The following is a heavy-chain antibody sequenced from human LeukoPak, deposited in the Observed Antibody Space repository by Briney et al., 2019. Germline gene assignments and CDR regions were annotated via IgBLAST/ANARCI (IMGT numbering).Heavy chain of an antibody. V-gene: IGHV3-23*01. Sequence: GGSLRLSCAASGFTFSTNPMSWVRQAPGKGLEWVSAISPDNTYYADSVKGRLTISRDDSKNTVYLQINSPRAEDTARYYCVKEHVDRAFTRSFEIWGQGTVVTVSS. D-gene: IGHD3-10*01. CDR1: GFTFSTNP. J-gene: IGHJ3*02. CDR3: VKEHVDRAFTRSFEI. CDR2: ISPDNT.